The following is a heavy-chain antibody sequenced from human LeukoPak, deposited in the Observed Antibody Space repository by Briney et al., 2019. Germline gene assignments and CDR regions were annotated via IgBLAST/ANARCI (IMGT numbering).Heavy chain of an antibody. V-gene: IGHV3-21*01. CDR3: ARSGYSSGAHDY. D-gene: IGHD6-19*01. CDR1: GFTFSSYS. Sequence: GGSLRLSCAASGFTFSSYSMNWVRQAPGKGLEWVSSISSSSSYIYYADSVKGRFTISRDNTKNSLYLQMNSLRAEDTAVYYYARSGYSSGAHDYWGQETLVTVSS. CDR2: ISSSSSYI. J-gene: IGHJ4*02.